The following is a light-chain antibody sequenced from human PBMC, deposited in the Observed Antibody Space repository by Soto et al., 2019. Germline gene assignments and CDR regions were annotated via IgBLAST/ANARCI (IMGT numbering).Light chain of an antibody. CDR3: QQLHVYPST. V-gene: IGKV1-9*01. CDR1: QDINSY. Sequence: IQLTQSPSSLSASVGDRVTITCRASQDINSYLAWYQQKPGKAPNLLIYAGTSLQSGVPSRFSGSGSGTEFTLTISSQQPEDFATYYCQQLHVYPSTFGGGTKVE. J-gene: IGKJ4*01. CDR2: AGT.